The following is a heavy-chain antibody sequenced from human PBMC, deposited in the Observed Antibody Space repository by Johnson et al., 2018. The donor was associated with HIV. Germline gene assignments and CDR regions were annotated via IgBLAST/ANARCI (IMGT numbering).Heavy chain of an antibody. CDR2: IYSGGST. Sequence: VQLMESGGGLVQSGGSLRLACAASGFSVSSNYMSWVRQAPGKGLEWVSVIYSGGSTYYADSVKGRFTISRDSSKNTLYLQMNSLRAEDTAVYYCAVGLNTDAFDIWGQGTMVTVSS. CDR1: GFSVSSNY. V-gene: IGHV3-66*02. J-gene: IGHJ3*02. D-gene: IGHD3/OR15-3a*01. CDR3: AVGLNTDAFDI.